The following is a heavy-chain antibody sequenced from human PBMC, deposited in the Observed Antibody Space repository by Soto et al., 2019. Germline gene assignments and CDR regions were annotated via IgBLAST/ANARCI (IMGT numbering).Heavy chain of an antibody. V-gene: IGHV4-39*01. CDR2: IYYSGST. J-gene: IGHJ4*02. CDR1: GGSISSSSYY. Sequence: SETLSLTCTVSGGSISSSSYYWGWIRQPPGKGLEWIGSIYYSGSTYYNPSLKSRVTISVDTSKNQFSLKLSSVTAADTAVYYCARHWGSGDFIMMFDYWGQGTLVTVSS. D-gene: IGHD4-17*01. CDR3: ARHWGSGDFIMMFDY.